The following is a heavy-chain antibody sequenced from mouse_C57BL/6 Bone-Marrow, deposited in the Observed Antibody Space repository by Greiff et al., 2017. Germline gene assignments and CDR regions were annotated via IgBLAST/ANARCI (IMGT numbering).Heavy chain of an antibody. V-gene: IGHV1-81*01. D-gene: IGHD3-2*02. CDR2: IYPRSGTT. Sequence: QVQLKQSGAELARPGASVKLSCKASGYTFTSYGISWVKQRTGQGLEWIGEIYPRSGTTYYNEKFKGKATLTADKSSSTAYMELRSLTSEDSAVYCCASPSGSSGYAMDYWGQGTSVTVSS. J-gene: IGHJ4*01. CDR3: ASPSGSSGYAMDY. CDR1: GYTFTSYG.